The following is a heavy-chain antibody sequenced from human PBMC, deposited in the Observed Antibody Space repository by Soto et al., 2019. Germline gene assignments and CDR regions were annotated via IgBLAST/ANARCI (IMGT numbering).Heavy chain of an antibody. CDR1: GGSIISGY. Sequence: VSGGSIISGYWSWIRQPPGKGLEWIGYISYSGNTNYNPSLKSRVTMSVDTPKNQFSLRLSSVTTADTAVYYCAGLRGYAGSPIDYWGQGTLVTVSS. CDR2: ISYSGNT. J-gene: IGHJ4*02. D-gene: IGHD2-15*01. V-gene: IGHV4-59*01. CDR3: AGLRGYAGSPIDY.